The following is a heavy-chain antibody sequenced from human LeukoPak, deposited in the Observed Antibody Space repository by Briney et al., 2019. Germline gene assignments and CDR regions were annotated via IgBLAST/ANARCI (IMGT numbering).Heavy chain of an antibody. Sequence: GGSRRLSCAASGFTFSSYAMSWVRQAPGKGLEWVSAISGSGGSTYYADSVKGRFTISRDNSKNTLYLQMNSLRAEDTAVYYCARGCGSGYYFDYWGQGTLVTVSS. CDR3: ARGCGSGYYFDY. D-gene: IGHD3-10*01. V-gene: IGHV3-23*01. CDR1: GFTFSSYA. CDR2: ISGSGGST. J-gene: IGHJ4*02.